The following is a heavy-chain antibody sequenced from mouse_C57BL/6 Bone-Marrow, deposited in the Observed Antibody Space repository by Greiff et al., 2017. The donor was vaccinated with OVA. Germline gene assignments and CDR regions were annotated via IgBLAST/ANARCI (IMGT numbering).Heavy chain of an antibody. V-gene: IGHV7-1*01. CDR3: ARDLTGDWYFDV. D-gene: IGHD4-1*01. Sequence: EVQGVESGGGLVQSGRSLRLSCATSGFTFSDFYMEWVRQAPGKGLEWIAASRTKANDYTTDYSASVKGRFIVSRDTSQSILYLQMNALRAEDTAIYYCARDLTGDWYFDVWGTGTTVTVSS. J-gene: IGHJ1*03. CDR2: SRTKANDYTT. CDR1: GFTFSDFY.